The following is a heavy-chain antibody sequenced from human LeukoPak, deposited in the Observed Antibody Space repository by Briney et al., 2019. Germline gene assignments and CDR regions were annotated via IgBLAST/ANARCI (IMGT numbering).Heavy chain of an antibody. D-gene: IGHD2-15*01. CDR2: MSGNGDTT. Sequence: QPGVSLRLSCAASGFTFNNYAMSWVRQAPGKGLEWVSAMSGNGDTTYYADSVKGRFTISRDNSKNTLYLQMNSLRAEDTAVYYCARGYGSLGYFDYWGQGILVTVSS. CDR3: ARGYGSLGYFDY. J-gene: IGHJ4*02. CDR1: GFTFNNYA. V-gene: IGHV3-23*01.